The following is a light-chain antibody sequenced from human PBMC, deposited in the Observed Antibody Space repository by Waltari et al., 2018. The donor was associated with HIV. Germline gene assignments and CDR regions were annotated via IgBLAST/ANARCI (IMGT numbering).Light chain of an antibody. V-gene: IGLV2-23*02. CDR2: EVS. CDR1: SSDVRGYNL. Sequence: QSALTQPASVSAPPDQSITISRTGTSSDVRGYNLVPGYQQHPGKAPKLMIYEVSKRPSGVSNRFSGSKSGNTASLTISGLQAEDEADYYCCAYAGSTTYVIFGGGTKLTVL. CDR3: CAYAGSTTYVI. J-gene: IGLJ2*01.